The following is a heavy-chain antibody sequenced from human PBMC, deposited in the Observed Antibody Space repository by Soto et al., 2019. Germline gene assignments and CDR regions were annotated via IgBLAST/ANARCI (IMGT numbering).Heavy chain of an antibody. J-gene: IGHJ5*02. Sequence: GGSLRLSCAASGFTFSSYAMSCVRQAPGKGLEWVSAISGSGGSTYYADSVKGRFTISRDNSKNTLYLQMNSLRAEDTAVYYCAKDLRRLKGYLNWFDPWGQGTLVTVSS. D-gene: IGHD2-15*01. CDR3: AKDLRRLKGYLNWFDP. V-gene: IGHV3-23*01. CDR1: GFTFSSYA. CDR2: ISGSGGST.